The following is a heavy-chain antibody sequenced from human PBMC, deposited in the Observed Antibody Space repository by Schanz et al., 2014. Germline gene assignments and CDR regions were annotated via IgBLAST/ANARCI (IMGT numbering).Heavy chain of an antibody. CDR3: ARYGFRKFGVVYGLAV. Sequence: QVQLLESGGGLFKPGGSLRLSCAGSGFTFADYYMTWIRQAPGKGVEWISYVSRYDTTVSYADSVKGRFTISRDNAKNSVYLQMNSLRVEYTAVYYCARYGFRKFGVVYGLAVWGQGTTVTVS. D-gene: IGHD3-3*01. V-gene: IGHV3-11*01. CDR1: GFTFADYY. J-gene: IGHJ6*02. CDR2: VSRYDTTV.